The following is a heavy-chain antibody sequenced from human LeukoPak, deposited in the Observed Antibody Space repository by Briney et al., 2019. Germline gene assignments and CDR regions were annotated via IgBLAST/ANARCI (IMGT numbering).Heavy chain of an antibody. J-gene: IGHJ6*02. CDR2: INPNTGDT. CDR1: GYSPTDYY. CDR3: ARDLSVVTTARSSMDV. V-gene: IGHV1-2*02. Sequence: ASVKVSCKASGYSPTDYYIHWVRQAPGQGLEWMGWINPNTGDTNYAQQFQGRVTMTRDTSIGTAYMDLSRLRSNDTAVYYCARDLSVVTTARSSMDVWGQGTTVTVSS. D-gene: IGHD2-21*02.